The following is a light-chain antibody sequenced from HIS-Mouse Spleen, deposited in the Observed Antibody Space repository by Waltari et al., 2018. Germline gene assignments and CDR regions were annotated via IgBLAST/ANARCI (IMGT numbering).Light chain of an antibody. Sequence: LVLTQSPSASASLGASVKLTCTLSSGHSSYAIAWHQQQPEKGPRYLMKLNSDGSHSKGDGIPVRFSGSSSGAERYLTISSLQSEDEADYYCQTWGTGNWVFGGGTKLTVL. CDR2: LNSDGSH. CDR1: SGHSSYA. J-gene: IGLJ3*02. CDR3: QTWGTGNWV. V-gene: IGLV4-69*01.